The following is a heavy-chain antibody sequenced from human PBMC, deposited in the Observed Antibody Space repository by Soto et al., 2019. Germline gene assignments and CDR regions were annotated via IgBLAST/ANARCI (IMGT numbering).Heavy chain of an antibody. CDR3: ARDLVPPYPGDAFDI. Sequence: VTLRLFCAASEITFSSDGMHWVRQAPGKGLVCVSRINSDGSSTSYADSVKGRFTISRDNAKNTLYLQMNSLRAEDTAVYYCARDLVPPYPGDAFDIWGQGTMVTVS. CDR1: EITFSSDG. J-gene: IGHJ3*02. CDR2: INSDGSST. V-gene: IGHV3-74*01.